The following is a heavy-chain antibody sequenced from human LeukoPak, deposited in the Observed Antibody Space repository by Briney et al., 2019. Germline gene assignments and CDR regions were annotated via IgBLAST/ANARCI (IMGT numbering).Heavy chain of an antibody. Sequence: ASVKVSCKASGYTFSSNDFRCVRQAAGHGLEWRVWMNPNNGRTGYAEEFQGRVTMTRDTSTSTAYMELSSLTPEDTAVYFCARGRRIRYNYVLDDWSQPTLVTVS. V-gene: IGHV1-8*01. D-gene: IGHD5-18*01. CDR1: GYTFSSND. CDR3: ARGRRIRYNYVLDD. CDR2: MNPNNGRT. J-gene: IGHJ4*02.